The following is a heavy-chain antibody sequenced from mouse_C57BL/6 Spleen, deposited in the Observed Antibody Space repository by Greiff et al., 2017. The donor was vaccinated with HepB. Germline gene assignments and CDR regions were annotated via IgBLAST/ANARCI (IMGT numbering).Heavy chain of an antibody. D-gene: IGHD1-1*01. CDR2: IDPSDSYT. Sequence: VQLQQSGAELVKPGASVKLSCKASGYTFTSYWMQWVKQRPGQGLEWIGEIDPSDSYTNYNQKCKGKATLTVDTSSSTAYMQLSSLTTEDAAVYVCAPTVVATFDYWGQGTTLTVSS. J-gene: IGHJ2*01. CDR1: GYTFTSYW. CDR3: APTVVATFDY. V-gene: IGHV1-50*01.